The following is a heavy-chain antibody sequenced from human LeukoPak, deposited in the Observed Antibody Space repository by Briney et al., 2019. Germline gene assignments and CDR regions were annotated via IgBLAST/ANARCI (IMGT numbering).Heavy chain of an antibody. V-gene: IGHV3-30*03. CDR3: ARENLAAAADY. J-gene: IGHJ4*02. CDR1: GFTFSSYG. Sequence: GGSLRLSCAASGFTFSSYGMHWVRQAPGKGLEWVAVISYDGSNKYYADSVKGRFTISRDNAKNTLYLQMNSLRLEDTAVYYCARENLAAAADYWGQGTVVTVSS. CDR2: ISYDGSNK. D-gene: IGHD6-25*01.